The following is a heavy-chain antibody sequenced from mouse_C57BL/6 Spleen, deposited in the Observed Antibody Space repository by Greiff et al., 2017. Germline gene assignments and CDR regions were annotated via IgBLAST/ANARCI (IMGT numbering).Heavy chain of an antibody. J-gene: IGHJ2*01. D-gene: IGHD2-5*01. CDR1: GYTFTGYW. V-gene: IGHV1-9*01. CDR3: ASCYSNYGVFDY. CDR2: ILPGSGST. Sequence: VQLQQSGAELMKPGASVKLSCKATGYTFTGYWIEWVKQRPGHGLEWIGEILPGSGSTNYNAKFKGKATFTADTSSNTAYMQLSSLTTEDSAIYYCASCYSNYGVFDYWGQGTTLTVSS.